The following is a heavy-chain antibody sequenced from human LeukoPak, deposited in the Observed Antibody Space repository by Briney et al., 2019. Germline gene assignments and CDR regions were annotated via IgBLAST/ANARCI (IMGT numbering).Heavy chain of an antibody. CDR2: IWVDGSNK. J-gene: IGHJ4*02. V-gene: IGHV3-33*01. Sequence: GGSLRLSCAASGFTFSSYGMHWVRQAPGKGLEWVAVIWVDGSNKYYADSVKGRFTISRDNSKNTLCLQMNSLRAEDTAVYYCARGGQLWFSGYYFDYWGQGTLVTVSS. CDR3: ARGGQLWFSGYYFDY. D-gene: IGHD5-18*01. CDR1: GFTFSSYG.